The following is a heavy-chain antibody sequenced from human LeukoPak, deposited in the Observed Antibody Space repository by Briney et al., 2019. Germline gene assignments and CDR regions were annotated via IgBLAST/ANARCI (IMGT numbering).Heavy chain of an antibody. V-gene: IGHV3-66*02. J-gene: IGHJ4*02. D-gene: IGHD5-12*01. Sequence: GGSLRLSCAASGFTVSSNYMSGVRQAPGKGREWVSVIYSGGSTYYADSVKGRFTISRDNSKNTLYLQMNSLRAEDTAVYYCASGDDYDYYFDYWGQGTLVTVSS. CDR2: IYSGGST. CDR3: ASGDDYDYYFDY. CDR1: GFTVSSNY.